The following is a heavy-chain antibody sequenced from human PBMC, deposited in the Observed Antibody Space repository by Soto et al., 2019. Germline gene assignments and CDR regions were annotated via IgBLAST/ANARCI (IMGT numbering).Heavy chain of an antibody. V-gene: IGHV4-34*01. CDR1: GGSFSGYY. Sequence: SETLSLTCAVYGGSFSGYYWSWIRQPPGKGLEWIGEINHSGSTNYNPSLKSRVTISVDTSKNQFSLKLSSVTAADTAVYYCARFVFGELLRGFDYWGQGTLVTVSS. CDR2: INHSGST. CDR3: ARFVFGELLRGFDY. J-gene: IGHJ4*02. D-gene: IGHD3-10*02.